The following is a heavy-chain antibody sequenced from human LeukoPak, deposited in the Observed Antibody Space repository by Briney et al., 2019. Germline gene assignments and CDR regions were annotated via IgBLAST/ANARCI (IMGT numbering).Heavy chain of an antibody. V-gene: IGHV4-38-2*01. Sequence: PSETLSLTCAVSGYSISSGYYWGWIRQPPGKGLEWIGSIYHSGSTYYNPSLKSRVTISVDTSKNQFSLKLSSVTAADTAVYYCAKTYSSSSSAFDIWGQGTMVTVPS. CDR1: GYSISSGYY. CDR2: IYHSGST. J-gene: IGHJ3*02. D-gene: IGHD6-6*01. CDR3: AKTYSSSSSAFDI.